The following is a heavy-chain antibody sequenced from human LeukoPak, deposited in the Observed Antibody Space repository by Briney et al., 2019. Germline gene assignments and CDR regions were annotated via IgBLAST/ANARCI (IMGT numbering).Heavy chain of an antibody. J-gene: IGHJ6*03. Sequence: SETLSLTCTVSGGSISSGSYYWSWIRQPAGKGLEWIGRIYTSGSTNYNPSLKSRVTISVDTSKNQFSLKLSSVTAADTAVYYCAREWLVRGAHYYYYYMDVWGKGTTVTISS. V-gene: IGHV4-61*02. CDR3: AREWLVRGAHYYYYYMDV. CDR2: IYTSGST. D-gene: IGHD3-10*01. CDR1: GGSISSGSYY.